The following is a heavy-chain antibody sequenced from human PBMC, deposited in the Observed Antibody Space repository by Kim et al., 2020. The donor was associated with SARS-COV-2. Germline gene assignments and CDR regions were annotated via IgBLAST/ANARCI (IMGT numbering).Heavy chain of an antibody. CDR3: ASQSFDY. J-gene: IGHJ4*02. CDR1: GFNFSGYG. V-gene: IGHV3-30-3*01. CDR2: ISYDGGEK. Sequence: GGSLRLSCGVSGFNFSGYGMHWVRQAPGQGLEWVAVISYDGGEKYQADFVQGRFTISRDNSRNTLYLQMNNLRIEDTALYYCASQSFDYWDQGTPVTVSS.